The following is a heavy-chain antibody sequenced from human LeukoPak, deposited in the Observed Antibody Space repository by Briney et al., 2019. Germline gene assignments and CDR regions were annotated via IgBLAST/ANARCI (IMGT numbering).Heavy chain of an antibody. J-gene: IGHJ4*02. CDR2: ISAYNGNT. CDR3: AGAPAGSLEWLSPFDY. V-gene: IGHV1-18*01. D-gene: IGHD3-3*01. Sequence: ASVKVSCKASGYTFTSYGISWVRQAPGQGLEWMGWISAYNGNTNYAQKLQGRVTMTTDTSTSTAYMELRSLRSDDTAVYYCAGAPAGSLEWLSPFDYWGQGTLVTVSS. CDR1: GYTFTSYG.